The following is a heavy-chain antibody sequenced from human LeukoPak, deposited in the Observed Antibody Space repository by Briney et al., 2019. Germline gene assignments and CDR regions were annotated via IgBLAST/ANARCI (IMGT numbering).Heavy chain of an antibody. Sequence: GGSLRLSCAASGFTFSSYGMSWVRQAPGKGLEWVSAISGSGGSTYYADSVKGRFTISRDNSKNTLYLQMNSLRAEDTAVYYCVSFGYCSSTSCLTGDYWGQGTLVTVSS. CDR3: VSFGYCSSTSCLTGDY. V-gene: IGHV3-23*01. J-gene: IGHJ4*02. CDR1: GFTFSSYG. CDR2: ISGSGGST. D-gene: IGHD2-2*01.